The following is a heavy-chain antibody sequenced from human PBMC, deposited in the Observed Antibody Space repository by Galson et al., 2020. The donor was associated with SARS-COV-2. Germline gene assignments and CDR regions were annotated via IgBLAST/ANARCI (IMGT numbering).Heavy chain of an antibody. CDR2: IYHTGST. Sequence: SETLSLTCSVSGYSISSGYYCGWPRQTPGKGQEWIGSIYHTGSTSYNPSLRSRVTISVDTSKNQFSLKLSAVTASDTAVYFCARDVRAGGYAIFEHWDQGTLVTVSS. D-gene: IGHD3-22*01. CDR1: GYSISSGYY. V-gene: IGHV4-38-2*02. CDR3: ARDVRAGGYAIFEH. J-gene: IGHJ4*02.